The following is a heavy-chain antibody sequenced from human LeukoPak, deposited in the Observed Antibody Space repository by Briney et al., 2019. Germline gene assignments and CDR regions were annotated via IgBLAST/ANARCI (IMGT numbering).Heavy chain of an antibody. J-gene: IGHJ4*02. CDR1: GFTFSSYS. CDR2: ISSSSSTI. D-gene: IGHD6-19*01. CDR3: ARDLGYSSGWYLDY. Sequence: GGSLRLSCAASGFTFSSYSTNWVRQAPGKGLEWVSYISSSSSTIYYADSVKGRFTISRDNAKNSLYLQMNSLRAGDTAVYYCARDLGYSSGWYLDYWGQGTLVTVSS. V-gene: IGHV3-48*01.